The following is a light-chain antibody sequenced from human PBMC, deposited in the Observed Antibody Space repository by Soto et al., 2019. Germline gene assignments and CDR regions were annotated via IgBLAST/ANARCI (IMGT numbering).Light chain of an antibody. CDR2: GAS. CDR3: HHYYDSPPIT. J-gene: IGKJ5*01. Sequence: EIVLTQSPGTLSLSPGERATLSCRASQSVSNRYLAWYQQKPGQAPRVLIYGASSMATAIPDRFSGSGSGTDFTLTISRLEPEDFTIYYCHHYYDSPPITFGPGTRLEMK. V-gene: IGKV3-20*01. CDR1: QSVSNRY.